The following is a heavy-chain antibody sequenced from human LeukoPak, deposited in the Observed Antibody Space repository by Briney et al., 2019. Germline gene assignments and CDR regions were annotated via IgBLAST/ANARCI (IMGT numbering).Heavy chain of an antibody. CDR2: IKQDGSEK. CDR1: GFTFSSYW. V-gene: IGHV3-7*01. CDR3: ARGGRQPYYYYYYMDV. D-gene: IGHD6-13*01. Sequence: GGSLRLSCAASGFTFSSYWMSWARQAPGKGLEWVANIKQDGSEKYYVDSVKGRFTISRDNAKNSLYLQMNSLRAEDTAVYYCARGGRQPYYYYYYMDVWGKGTTVTVSS. J-gene: IGHJ6*03.